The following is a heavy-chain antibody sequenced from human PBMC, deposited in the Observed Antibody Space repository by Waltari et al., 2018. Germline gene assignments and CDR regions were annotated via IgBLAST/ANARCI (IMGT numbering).Heavy chain of an antibody. D-gene: IGHD3-22*01. J-gene: IGHJ5*02. Sequence: QVQLVQSGAEVKKPGASVMVSFQASGYTFPGNYIHLLRTAPGQVLEWMGRINPNSGGTNYAQKFQGRVTMTRDTSISTAYMELSRLRSDDTAVYYCARDSDYYDSSGYYHWGQGTLVTVSS. CDR2: INPNSGGT. CDR1: GYTFPGNY. CDR3: ARDSDYYDSSGYYH. V-gene: IGHV1-2*06.